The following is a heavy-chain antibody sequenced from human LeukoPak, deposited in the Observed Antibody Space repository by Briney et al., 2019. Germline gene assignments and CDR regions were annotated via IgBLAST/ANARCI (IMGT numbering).Heavy chain of an antibody. CDR1: GGSFSGYY. V-gene: IGHV4-31*11. CDR3: AGTSRLRRGLSGGYYFDY. CDR2: IYYSGST. J-gene: IGHJ4*02. D-gene: IGHD3-16*02. Sequence: SETLSLTCAVYGGSFSGYYWSWIRQHPGKGLEWIGYIYYSGSTYYNPSLKSRVTISVDTSKNQFSLKLSSVTAADTAVYYCAGTSRLRRGLSGGYYFDYWGQGTLVTVSS.